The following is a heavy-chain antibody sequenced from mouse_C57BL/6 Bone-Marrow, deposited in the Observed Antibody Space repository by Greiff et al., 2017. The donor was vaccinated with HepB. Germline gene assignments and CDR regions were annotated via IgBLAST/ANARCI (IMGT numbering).Heavy chain of an antibody. V-gene: IGHV1-64*01. CDR1: GYTFTSYW. CDR2: IHPNSGST. Sequence: VQLQQPGAELVKPGASVKLSCKASGYTFTSYWMHWVKQRPGQGLEWIGMIHPNSGSTNYNEKFKSKATLTVDKSSSTAYMQLSSLTSEDSAVYYCARGGDSSGYAPYWGQGTLVTVSA. D-gene: IGHD3-2*02. J-gene: IGHJ3*01. CDR3: ARGGDSSGYAPY.